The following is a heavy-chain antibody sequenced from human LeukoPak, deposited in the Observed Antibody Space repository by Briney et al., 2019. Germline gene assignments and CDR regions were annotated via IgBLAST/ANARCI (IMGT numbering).Heavy chain of an antibody. CDR1: GFTFSSYW. CDR3: AREDSGYLYYFDY. Sequence: GGSLRLSCAASGFTFSSYWMHWVRQAPGKGLVWVSRINSDGSSTSYADSVKGRFTISRDNAKNTLYLQMNSLRAEDTAVYYCAREDSGYLYYFDYWGQGTLVTVSS. V-gene: IGHV3-74*01. J-gene: IGHJ4*02. D-gene: IGHD3-22*01. CDR2: INSDGSST.